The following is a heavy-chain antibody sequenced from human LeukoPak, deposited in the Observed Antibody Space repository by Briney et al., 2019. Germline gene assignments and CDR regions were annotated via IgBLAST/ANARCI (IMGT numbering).Heavy chain of an antibody. CDR2: ISSSGSTI. Sequence: GGSLRLSCAASGFTFSSYEMNWVRQDPGKGLVWVSYISSSGSTIYYADSVKGRFTISRDNAKNSLYLQMNSLRAEDTAVYYCARDPADYYDSSGYYYYYYGMDVWGQGTTVTVSS. V-gene: IGHV3-48*03. CDR1: GFTFSSYE. D-gene: IGHD3-22*01. J-gene: IGHJ6*02. CDR3: ARDPADYYDSSGYYYYYYGMDV.